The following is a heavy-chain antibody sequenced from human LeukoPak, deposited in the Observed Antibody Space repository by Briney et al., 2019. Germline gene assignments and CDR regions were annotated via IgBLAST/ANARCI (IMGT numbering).Heavy chain of an antibody. Sequence: TGGSLRLXCAASGFTFDDYGMSWVRRAPGKGLEWVSGINWNGGSTGYADSVKGRFTISRDNAKNSLYLQMNSLRAEDTALYYCARDRTGDAVAFDIWGQGTMVTVSS. D-gene: IGHD3-10*01. CDR2: INWNGGST. V-gene: IGHV3-20*04. CDR3: ARDRTGDAVAFDI. CDR1: GFTFDDYG. J-gene: IGHJ3*02.